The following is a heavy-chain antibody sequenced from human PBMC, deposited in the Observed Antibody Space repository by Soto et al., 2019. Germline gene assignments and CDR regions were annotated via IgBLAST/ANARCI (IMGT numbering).Heavy chain of an antibody. CDR2: IYYSGST. CDR3: ARGPGIAAAGSPSDP. V-gene: IGHV4-59*01. Sequence: QVQLQESGPGLVKPSETLSLTCTVSGGSISDYYWSWIRQPPGKGLEWIGYIYYSGSTNYNPSLKCRVTRSVDTSKNQVSLKLTSVTTAATAVYYCARGPGIAAAGSPSDPWGQGTLVTVSS. J-gene: IGHJ5*02. D-gene: IGHD6-13*01. CDR1: GGSISDYY.